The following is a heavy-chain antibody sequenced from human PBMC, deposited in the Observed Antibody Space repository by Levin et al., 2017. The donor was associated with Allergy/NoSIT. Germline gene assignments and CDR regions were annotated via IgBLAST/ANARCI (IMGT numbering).Heavy chain of an antibody. V-gene: IGHV1-69*13. J-gene: IGHJ6*02. CDR2: IIPIFGTA. CDR3: ARREYQLLRANYYYYGMDV. Sequence: SVKVSCKASGGTFSSYAISWVRQAPGQGLEWMGGIIPIFGTANYAQKFQGRVTITADESTSTAYMELSSLRSEDTAVYYCARREYQLLRANYYYYGMDVWGQGTTVTVSS. D-gene: IGHD2-2*01. CDR1: GGTFSSYA.